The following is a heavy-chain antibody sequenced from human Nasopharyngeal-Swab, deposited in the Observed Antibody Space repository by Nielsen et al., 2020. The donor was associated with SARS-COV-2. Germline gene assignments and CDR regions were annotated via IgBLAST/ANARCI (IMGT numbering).Heavy chain of an antibody. Sequence: SETLSLTCAVYGGSFSGYYWSWIRQPPGKGLEWIGEINHSGSTNYNPSLKSRVTISVDTSKNQFSLKLRSVTAADTAVYCCARGGYYGSGSPYPSYYYGMDVWGQGTTVTVSS. CDR2: INHSGST. D-gene: IGHD3-10*01. CDR3: ARGGYYGSGSPYPSYYYGMDV. J-gene: IGHJ6*02. V-gene: IGHV4-34*01. CDR1: GGSFSGYY.